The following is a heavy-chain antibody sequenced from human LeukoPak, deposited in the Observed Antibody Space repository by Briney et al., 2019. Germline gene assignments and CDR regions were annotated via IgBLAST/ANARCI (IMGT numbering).Heavy chain of an antibody. CDR1: GFTFSSYA. V-gene: IGHV3-23*01. D-gene: IGHD3-22*01. CDR3: AKDPEGRDYDSSGYYYIFGY. J-gene: IGHJ4*02. CDR2: ISGSGGST. Sequence: PGGSLRLSCAASGFTFSSYAMSWVRQAPGKGLEWVSAISGSGGSTYYADSVKGRFTISRDNSKNTLYLQMNSLRAEDTAVYYCAKDPEGRDYDSSGYYYIFGYWGQGTLVTVSS.